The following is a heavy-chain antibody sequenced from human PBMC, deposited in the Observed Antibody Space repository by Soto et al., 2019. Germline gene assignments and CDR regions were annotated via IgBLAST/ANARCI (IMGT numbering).Heavy chain of an antibody. CDR1: GGSISSGDYY. CDR3: AAGGGLPRYY. D-gene: IGHD5-12*01. Sequence: SETLSLTCTVSGGSISSGDYYWSWIRQSPDKGLEWIGHIYNGGITYNNPSLNSRVTISVDTSKNQFSLKLNSVIAADTAVYYCAAGGGLPRYYWGQGTLVTVSS. V-gene: IGHV4-30-4*03. J-gene: IGHJ4*02. CDR2: IYNGGIT.